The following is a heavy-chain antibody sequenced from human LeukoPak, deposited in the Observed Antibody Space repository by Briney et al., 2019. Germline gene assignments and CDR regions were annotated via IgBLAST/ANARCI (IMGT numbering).Heavy chain of an antibody. J-gene: IGHJ4*02. Sequence: GGSLRLSCAASGFTFSSYAMHWVRQAPGKGLEWVAVISYDGSNKYYADSVKGRFTISRDNSKNTLYLQMNSLRAEDTAVYYCAREGHSSSWYGYWGQGTLVTVSS. D-gene: IGHD6-13*01. CDR2: ISYDGSNK. V-gene: IGHV3-30-3*01. CDR3: AREGHSSSWYGY. CDR1: GFTFSSYA.